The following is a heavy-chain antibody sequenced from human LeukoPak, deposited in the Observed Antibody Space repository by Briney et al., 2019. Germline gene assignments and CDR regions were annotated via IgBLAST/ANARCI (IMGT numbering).Heavy chain of an antibody. Sequence: GGSLRLSCAGSGFTFSTYWMSWVRQAPGKGLEWAANIQQDRSETYYVDSVKGRFTISRDNARNSLYLQMNSLRAEDTAVYYCARYGYSSGLDYWGQGTLVTVSS. CDR2: IQQDRSET. J-gene: IGHJ4*02. CDR3: ARYGYSSGLDY. V-gene: IGHV3-7*01. CDR1: GFTFSTYW. D-gene: IGHD6-19*01.